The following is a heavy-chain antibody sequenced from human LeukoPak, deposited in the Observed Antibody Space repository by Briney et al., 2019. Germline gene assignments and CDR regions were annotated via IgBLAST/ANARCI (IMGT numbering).Heavy chain of an antibody. CDR1: GYTFTSYD. D-gene: IGHD2-2*01. CDR2: MNPNSGDT. CDR3: ARGVPRYCRSPGRATADICGVY. V-gene: IGHV1-8*01. J-gene: IGHJ4*02. Sequence: ASVKVSCKASGYTFTSYDINWVRQAPGQGLEWMGWMNPNSGDTGYAQKFQGRVTMTRSTSISTAYMELSSLRSEDTAVYYCARGVPRYCRSPGRATADICGVYWGQGTLVTVSS.